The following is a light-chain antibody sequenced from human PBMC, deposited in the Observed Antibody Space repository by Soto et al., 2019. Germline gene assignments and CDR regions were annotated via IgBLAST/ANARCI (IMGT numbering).Light chain of an antibody. J-gene: IGKJ1*01. V-gene: IGKV3D-15*01. CDR1: QSFSST. Sequence: EIVLTQSPATLSLSPGERATLSCRASQSFSSTLAWYQQKPGQAPRLLIYGASTRAAGFPDRFSGSGSGTDFTLTISSLQSEDSAVYYCQQSGNSPWTFGQGTKVDIK. CDR2: GAS. CDR3: QQSGNSPWT.